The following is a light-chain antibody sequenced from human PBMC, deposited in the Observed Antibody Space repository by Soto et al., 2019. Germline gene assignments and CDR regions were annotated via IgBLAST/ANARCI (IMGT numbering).Light chain of an antibody. J-gene: IGKJ5*01. Sequence: EIVMTQSPATLSVSPGERATLSCRASQSVGSNLAWYQQKPDRAPRLLIYGASTRATGIPSKFSGSGSGTEFTLTISSLQSEDSAVYYCQQYNYLITFGQGTRLEIQ. CDR2: GAS. CDR1: QSVGSN. V-gene: IGKV3-15*01. CDR3: QQYNYLIT.